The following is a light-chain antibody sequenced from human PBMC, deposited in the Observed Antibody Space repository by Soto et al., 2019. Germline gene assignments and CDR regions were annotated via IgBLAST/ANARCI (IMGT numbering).Light chain of an antibody. Sequence: QSVLTQPPSASGTPGQRVTLSCSGSSSNIGSNYVYWYQQLPGTAPKLLIYRNNQRPSGVPDRFSGSKSGTSASLAISGLRSEYEADYYCAAWDDSLSALFGGGTKLTVL. J-gene: IGLJ2*01. CDR2: RNN. CDR1: SSNIGSNY. V-gene: IGLV1-47*01. CDR3: AAWDDSLSAL.